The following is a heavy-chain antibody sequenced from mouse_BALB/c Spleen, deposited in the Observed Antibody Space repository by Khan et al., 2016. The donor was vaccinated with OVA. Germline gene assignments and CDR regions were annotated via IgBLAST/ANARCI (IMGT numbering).Heavy chain of an antibody. J-gene: IGHJ2*01. CDR1: GFSLTDYG. Sequence: VQLKESGPGLVAPSQSLSITCTVSGFSLTDYGVSWIRQPPGKGLEWLGVIWGGGSTYYNSALKSRLSISKDNSRRQVFLKMNSLQTDDPAMYYRAKHLIRYPYYFDYWGQGTTLTVSS. V-gene: IGHV2-6-5*01. CDR2: IWGGGST. CDR3: AKHLIRYPYYFDY. D-gene: IGHD2-12*01.